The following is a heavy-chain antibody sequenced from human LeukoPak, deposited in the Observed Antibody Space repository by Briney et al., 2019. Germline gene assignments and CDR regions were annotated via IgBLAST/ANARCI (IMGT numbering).Heavy chain of an antibody. J-gene: IGHJ3*02. CDR1: GYTFTSYG. CDR2: ISAYNGNT. D-gene: IGHD1-7*01. V-gene: IGHV1-18*01. CDR3: AAPDPYDNWNYANAFDI. Sequence: ASVKVSCKASGYTFTSYGISWVRQAPGQGLEWMGWISAYNGNTNYAQKLQGKVTMTTDTSTSTAYMELRSLRSDDTAVYYCAAPDPYDNWNYANAFDIWGQGTMVTVSS.